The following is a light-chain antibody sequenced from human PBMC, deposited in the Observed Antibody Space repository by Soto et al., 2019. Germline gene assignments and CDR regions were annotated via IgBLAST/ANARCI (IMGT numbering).Light chain of an antibody. Sequence: QAVLNQPASVSGSPGQSITISCTGTSSDVGSYNLVSWYQQHPGKAPKLMIYEGSKRPSGVSNRFSGSKSGNTASLTISGLQAEDEADYYCCSYAGSSTDVFGTGTKV. J-gene: IGLJ1*01. CDR3: CSYAGSSTDV. CDR2: EGS. CDR1: SSDVGSYNL. V-gene: IGLV2-23*01.